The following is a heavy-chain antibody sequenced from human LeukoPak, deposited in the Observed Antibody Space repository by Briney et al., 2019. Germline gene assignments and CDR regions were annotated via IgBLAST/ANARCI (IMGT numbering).Heavy chain of an antibody. Sequence: GGSLRLSCAASGFTFSDYYMSWIRRAPGKGLEWVSYISSSSSYTNYADSVKGRFTISRDNAKNSLYLQMNSLRAEDTAVYYCARDQRDIVVVVAATPFDYWGQGTLVTVSS. CDR2: ISSSSSYT. J-gene: IGHJ4*02. CDR1: GFTFSDYY. V-gene: IGHV3-11*06. CDR3: ARDQRDIVVVVAATPFDY. D-gene: IGHD2-15*01.